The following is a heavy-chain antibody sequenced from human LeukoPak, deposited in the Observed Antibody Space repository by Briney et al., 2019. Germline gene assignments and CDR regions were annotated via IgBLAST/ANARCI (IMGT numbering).Heavy chain of an antibody. Sequence: PGGSLRLSCVASGFTFSSYAISWVRQAPGQGLEWMGGIIPIFGTANYAQKFQGRVTITADESTSTAYMELSSLRSEDTAVYYCARDNGYSSSWHQDYWGQGALVTVSS. J-gene: IGHJ4*02. V-gene: IGHV1-69*01. CDR3: ARDNGYSSSWHQDY. CDR1: GFTFSSYA. CDR2: IIPIFGTA. D-gene: IGHD6-13*01.